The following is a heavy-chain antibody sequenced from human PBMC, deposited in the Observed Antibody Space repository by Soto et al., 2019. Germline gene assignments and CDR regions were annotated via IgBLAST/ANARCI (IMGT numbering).Heavy chain of an antibody. J-gene: IGHJ4*02. V-gene: IGHV1-69*12. CDR2: IIPMFGTA. D-gene: IGHD5-18*01. Sequence: QVQLVQSGAEVKKPESSVKVSCKAPGGTFSTYAISWVRQAPGQGLEWMGGIIPMFGTANYAQRFQDRVTITADESTNTVYMELSSLRSEDTAVYFCASGIQLWLRPITNGYSGWGQGTLVTVSS. CDR3: ASGIQLWLRPITNGYSG. CDR1: GGTFSTYA.